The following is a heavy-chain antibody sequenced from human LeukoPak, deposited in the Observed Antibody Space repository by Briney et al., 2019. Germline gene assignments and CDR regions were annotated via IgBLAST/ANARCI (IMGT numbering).Heavy chain of an antibody. CDR3: ARLGGLYYYGSGSYYSWFDS. CDR2: IYYSGST. Sequence: PSETLSLTCTVSGGSISSSSYYWGWIRQPPGKGLEWIGSIYYSGSTYYNPSLKSRVTISVDTSKNQFSLKLSSVTAADTAVYYCARLGGLYYYGSGSYYSWFDSWGQGTLVTVSS. CDR1: GGSISSSSYY. V-gene: IGHV4-39*01. J-gene: IGHJ5*01. D-gene: IGHD3-10*01.